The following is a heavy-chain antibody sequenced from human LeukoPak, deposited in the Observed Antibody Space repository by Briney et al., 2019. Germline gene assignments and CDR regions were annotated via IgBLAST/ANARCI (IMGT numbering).Heavy chain of an antibody. CDR2: IYHSGST. J-gene: IGHJ4*02. CDR3: ARRRYYYDSSGYYYYFDY. D-gene: IGHD3-22*01. Sequence: SQTLSLTCAVSGGSISSGGYSWSWIRQPPGKGLEWIGYIYHSGSTYYNPSLKSRVTISVDRSKNQFSLKLSSVTAADTAVYYCARRRYYYDSSGYYYYFDYWGQGTLATVSS. V-gene: IGHV4-30-2*01. CDR1: GGSISSGGYS.